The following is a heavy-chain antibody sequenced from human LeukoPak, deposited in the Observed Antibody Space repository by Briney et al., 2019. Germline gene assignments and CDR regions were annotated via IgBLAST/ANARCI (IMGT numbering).Heavy chain of an antibody. CDR3: ARDLVWNDFEGEEGGQDY. Sequence: GGSLRLSCAASGFTFSSHWMHWVRQAPGKGLVWVSRINSDGSSTSYADSVKGRFTISRDNAKNSLYLQMNSLRAEDTAVYYCARDLVWNDFEGEEGGQDYWGQGTLVTVST. CDR2: INSDGSST. CDR1: GFTFSSHW. J-gene: IGHJ4*02. D-gene: IGHD1-1*01. V-gene: IGHV3-74*01.